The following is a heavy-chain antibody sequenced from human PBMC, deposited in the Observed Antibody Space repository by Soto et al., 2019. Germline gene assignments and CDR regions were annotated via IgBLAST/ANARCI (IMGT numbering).Heavy chain of an antibody. Sequence: SETLSLTCAVYGGSFSGYYWSWIRQPPGKGLEWIGEINHSGNTNYNPSLKSRVTISVDTSKNQFSLKLSSVTAADTAVYYCARAGRYCSGGSCYRLNYYYYYMDVWGKGTTVTVSS. V-gene: IGHV4-34*01. D-gene: IGHD2-15*01. CDR1: GGSFSGYY. J-gene: IGHJ6*03. CDR2: INHSGNT. CDR3: ARAGRYCSGGSCYRLNYYYYYMDV.